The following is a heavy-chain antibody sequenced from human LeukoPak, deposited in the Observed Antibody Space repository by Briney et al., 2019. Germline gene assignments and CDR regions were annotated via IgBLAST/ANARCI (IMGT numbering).Heavy chain of an antibody. CDR2: IYTSGST. J-gene: IGHJ4*02. V-gene: IGHV4-4*09. CDR1: GGSISSYY. Sequence: SETLSLTCTVSGGSISSYYWSWIRQPPGKGLEWVGYIYTSGSTNYNPSLKRGVTISVDTSKNQFSLKLSSVTAADTAVYYCARHALQLERRTYFDYWGQGTLVTVSS. CDR3: ARHALQLERRTYFDY. D-gene: IGHD1-1*01.